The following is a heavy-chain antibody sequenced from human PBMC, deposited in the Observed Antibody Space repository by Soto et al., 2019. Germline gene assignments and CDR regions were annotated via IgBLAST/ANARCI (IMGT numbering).Heavy chain of an antibody. CDR1: GFTLSSYW. V-gene: IGHV3-74*01. D-gene: IGHD5-18*01. Sequence: GGSLRLSCAASGFTLSSYWMHWVRQAPGKGLVWVSRINSDGSSTSYADSVKGRFSISRENAKNMLYLQMNSLRAEDTAVYYCARRGYSYGDDFDYWGQGTPVTVSS. J-gene: IGHJ4*02. CDR3: ARRGYSYGDDFDY. CDR2: INSDGSST.